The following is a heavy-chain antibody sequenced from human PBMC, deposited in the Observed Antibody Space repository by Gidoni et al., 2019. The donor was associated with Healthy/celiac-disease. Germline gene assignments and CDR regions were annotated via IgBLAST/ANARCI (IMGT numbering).Heavy chain of an antibody. V-gene: IGHV4-59*01. J-gene: IGHJ6*02. CDR1: GGSISSYY. CDR2: IYYSGST. CDR3: ARMAGPVTTYYYYYGMDV. D-gene: IGHD4-17*01. Sequence: QVQLQESGPGLVKPSETLSLTCTVSGGSISSYYWSWIRQPPGKGLEWIGYIYYSGSTNYNPSLKSRVTISVDTSKNQFSLKLSSVTAADTAVYYCARMAGPVTTYYYYYGMDVWGQGTTVTVSS.